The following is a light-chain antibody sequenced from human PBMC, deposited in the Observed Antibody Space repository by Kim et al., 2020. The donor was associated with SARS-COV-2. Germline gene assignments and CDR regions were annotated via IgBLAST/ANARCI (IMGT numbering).Light chain of an antibody. J-gene: IGKJ1*01. CDR3: QQYNNWPLWT. CDR1: QSVSNN. Sequence: SPGERATLSCRASQSVSNNLAWYQQKPGQAPRLLIYGASTRATGIPARFSGSGSGTEFTLTISSLQSEDFAVYYCQQYNNWPLWTFGQGTKVDIK. CDR2: GAS. V-gene: IGKV3-15*01.